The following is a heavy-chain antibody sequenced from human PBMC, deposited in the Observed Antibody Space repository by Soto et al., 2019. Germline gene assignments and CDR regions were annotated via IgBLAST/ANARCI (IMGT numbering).Heavy chain of an antibody. Sequence: QVQLVESGGGVVQPGRSLRLSCAASGFTFSSYGMHWVRQAPGKGLEWVAVISYDGSNKYYADSVKGRFTISRDNSKNTLYLQMNSLRAEDTAVYYCAKDWDIVVVTAIRYGMDVWGQCTTVTVSS. CDR2: ISYDGSNK. J-gene: IGHJ6*02. D-gene: IGHD2-21*02. CDR3: AKDWDIVVVTAIRYGMDV. V-gene: IGHV3-30*18. CDR1: GFTFSSYG.